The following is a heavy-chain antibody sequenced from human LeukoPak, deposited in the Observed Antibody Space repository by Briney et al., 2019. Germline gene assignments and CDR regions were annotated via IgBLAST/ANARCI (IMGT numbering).Heavy chain of an antibody. CDR3: ARGAGYDYVWESYRFFDY. J-gene: IGHJ4*02. Sequence: GASVTVSCTTSNYTIGSYGIIWVRQAPGQGLEWMGWINSNNGKTHFAQKIQGRVTMTVDTYTNTAHMELRSLNSDDTAVYYCARGAGYDYVWESYRFFDYWGQGALVTVSS. CDR2: INSNNGKT. D-gene: IGHD3-16*02. V-gene: IGHV1-18*01. CDR1: NYTIGSYG.